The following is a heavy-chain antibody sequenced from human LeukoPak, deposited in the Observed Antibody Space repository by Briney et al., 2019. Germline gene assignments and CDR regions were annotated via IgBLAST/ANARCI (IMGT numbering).Heavy chain of an antibody. J-gene: IGHJ5*02. CDR1: AFTFSSYW. CDR3: ARASGYSGSHRWLDP. D-gene: IGHD5-12*01. Sequence: GGSLRLSCAASAFTFSSYWMSWVRQAPGKGLEWVSFIYSAGNTYYADFVKGRFTISRHTSKNTLYLQMNSLRAEDTAVYYCARASGYSGSHRWLDPWGQGTLVTVSS. V-gene: IGHV3-53*04. CDR2: IYSAGNT.